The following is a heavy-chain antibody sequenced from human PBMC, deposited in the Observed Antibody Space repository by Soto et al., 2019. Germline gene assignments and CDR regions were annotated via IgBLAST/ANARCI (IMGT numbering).Heavy chain of an antibody. CDR1: GYSFTSYW. CDR2: IDPSDSYT. CDR3: ARIGLAAAGRYYYYCMDV. V-gene: IGHV5-10-1*01. J-gene: IGHJ6*02. D-gene: IGHD6-13*01. Sequence: PVEFRKIACRGSGYSFTSYWISWVRQMPGKGVEWMGRIDPSDSYTNYSPSFQGHVTISADKSISTAYLQWSSLKASDTAMYYCARIGLAAAGRYYYYCMDVWGQGTTVTGLL.